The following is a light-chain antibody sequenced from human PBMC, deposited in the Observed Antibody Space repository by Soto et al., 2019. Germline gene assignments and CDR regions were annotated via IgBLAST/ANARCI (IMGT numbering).Light chain of an antibody. CDR3: SSYTTSSTLV. V-gene: IGLV2-14*01. Sequence: QSALTQPRSVSGSPGQSVTISCTGTSSDVGGYDYVSWYQQHPGKAPKFMIYDVSNRPSGVSYRFSGSKSDNTASLTISGLQAEDEADYYCSSYTTSSTLVFGGGTKVTVL. J-gene: IGLJ2*01. CDR2: DVS. CDR1: SSDVGGYDY.